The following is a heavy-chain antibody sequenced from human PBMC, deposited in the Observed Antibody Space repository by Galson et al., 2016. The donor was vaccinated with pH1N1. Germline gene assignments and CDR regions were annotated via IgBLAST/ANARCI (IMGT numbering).Heavy chain of an antibody. CDR1: GYTFINYG. Sequence: SVKVSCKASGYTFINYGIAWVRQAPGQGPEWMGWISAYDGHTDYAQNFQGRVAMTIGTSTSTANMELRSLRSDDTAVYYCARDRGVFDIWGQGTRVTVSS. D-gene: IGHD3-10*01. V-gene: IGHV1-18*01. CDR2: ISAYDGHT. CDR3: ARDRGVFDI. J-gene: IGHJ3*02.